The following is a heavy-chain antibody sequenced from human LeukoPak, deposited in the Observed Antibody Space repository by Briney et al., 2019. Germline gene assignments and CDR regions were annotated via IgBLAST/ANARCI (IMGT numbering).Heavy chain of an antibody. V-gene: IGHV1-2*02. Sequence: EASVKVSCKASGYTFTGYYMHWVREGPGQRLEWMGWINPNSDGTNYAQKFQGRVTMTRDTSISTAYMELSRLRSDDTAVYYCARPHCSSTSCYSWFDPWGQGTLVTVSS. J-gene: IGHJ5*02. CDR3: ARPHCSSTSCYSWFDP. CDR1: GYTFTGYY. CDR2: INPNSDGT. D-gene: IGHD2-2*01.